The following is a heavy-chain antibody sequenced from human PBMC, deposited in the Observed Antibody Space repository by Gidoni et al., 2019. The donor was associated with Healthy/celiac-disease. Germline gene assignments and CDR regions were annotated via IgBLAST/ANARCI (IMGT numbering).Heavy chain of an antibody. V-gene: IGHV3-11*01. J-gene: IGHJ6*02. CDR2: MRSSGRTI. CDR3: ARYSPYSGYDYNYGMDV. CDR1: GFTFSDSY. Sequence: QVQLVESGGGLVKPGGSLRLSCAASGFTFSDSYMGWIRQAPGKGLEWVSYMRSSGRTIDYADSVKGRLTISRDNAKNALYLQMNSLRAEDTAVYYCARYSPYSGYDYNYGMDVWGQGTTVTVSS. D-gene: IGHD5-12*01.